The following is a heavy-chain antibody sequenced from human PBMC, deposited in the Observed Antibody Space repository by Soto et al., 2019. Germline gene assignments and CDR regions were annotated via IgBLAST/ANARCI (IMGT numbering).Heavy chain of an antibody. CDR3: ARDGQYGDYGYYFDC. D-gene: IGHD4-17*01. CDR1: GYTFTGYY. CDR2: ISPNSGNT. V-gene: IGHV1-2*02. J-gene: IGHJ4*02. Sequence: ASVKVSCKASGYTFTGYYIHWVRQAPGQGLEWMGWISPNSGNTNYAQNFQGRVTMTRDTSVTTAYMELSRLRSDDTAMYYCARDGQYGDYGYYFDCWGQGTLVTVSS.